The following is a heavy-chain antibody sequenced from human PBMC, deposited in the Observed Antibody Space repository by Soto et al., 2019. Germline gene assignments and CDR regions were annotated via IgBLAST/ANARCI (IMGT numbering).Heavy chain of an antibody. CDR3: ARDGERGIAARGHYYYYYGMDV. CDR2: TYYSGST. D-gene: IGHD6-6*01. CDR1: GGSISSYY. J-gene: IGHJ6*02. Sequence: SETLSLTCTVSGGSISSYYWSWIRQPPGKGLEWIGYTYYSGSTNYNPSLKSRVTISVDTSKNQFSLKLSSVTAADTAVYYCARDGERGIAARGHYYYYYGMDVWGQGTTVTVSS. V-gene: IGHV4-59*01.